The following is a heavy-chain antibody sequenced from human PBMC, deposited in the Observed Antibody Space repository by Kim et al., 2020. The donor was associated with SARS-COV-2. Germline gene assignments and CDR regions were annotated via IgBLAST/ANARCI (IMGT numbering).Heavy chain of an antibody. CDR2: IYYSGST. D-gene: IGHD3-22*01. Sequence: SETLSLTCTVSGGSISSSSYYWGWIRQPPGKGLEWIGSIYYSGSTYYNPSLKSRVTISVDTSKNQFSLKLSSVTAADTAVYYCARGGRYYYDSSGSIDYWGQGTLVTVSS. J-gene: IGHJ4*02. CDR3: ARGGRYYYDSSGSIDY. V-gene: IGHV4-39*01. CDR1: GGSISSSSYY.